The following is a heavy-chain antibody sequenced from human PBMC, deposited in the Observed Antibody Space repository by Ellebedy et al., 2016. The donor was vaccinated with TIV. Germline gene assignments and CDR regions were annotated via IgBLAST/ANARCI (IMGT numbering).Heavy chain of an antibody. CDR1: GGTFSSYA. D-gene: IGHD2-2*02. CDR2: IIPIFGTA. J-gene: IGHJ5*02. Sequence: SVKVSXKASGGTFSSYAISWVRQAPGQGLEWMGGIIPIFGTANYAQKFQGRVTITADKSTSTAYMELSSLRSEDTAVYYCARDGVVVVPAAIGDNWFDPWGQGTLVTVSS. V-gene: IGHV1-69*06. CDR3: ARDGVVVVPAAIGDNWFDP.